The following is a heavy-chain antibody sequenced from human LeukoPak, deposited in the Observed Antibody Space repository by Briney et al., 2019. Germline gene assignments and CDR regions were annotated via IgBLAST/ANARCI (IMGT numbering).Heavy chain of an antibody. CDR3: ARGREGIAARWWVEEPRWYFFDP. J-gene: IGHJ5*02. CDR1: GFTFSSYT. Sequence: GGSLRLSCAASGFTFSSYTMNWVRPAPGKGLEWVSSISRSSSYIYYADSVKGRFTISRDNAMNSLDLQMNSLRAEDTAVYYCARGREGIAARWWVEEPRWYFFDPWGQGTLVTVSS. D-gene: IGHD6-6*01. V-gene: IGHV3-21*01. CDR2: ISRSSSYI.